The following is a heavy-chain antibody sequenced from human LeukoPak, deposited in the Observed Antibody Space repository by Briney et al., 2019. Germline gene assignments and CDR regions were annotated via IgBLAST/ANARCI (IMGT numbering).Heavy chain of an antibody. D-gene: IGHD5-12*01. V-gene: IGHV3-48*04. CDR1: GFTFSTYA. CDR2: ISSSSSTI. Sequence: GGSLRLSCAASGFTFSTYAMKWVRLAPGKGLEWVSYISSSSSTIYYADSVRGRFAISRDNAKNSLYLQMNSLRAEDTALYYCARGWFDSGYDFGGRYFDYWGQGTLVTVSS. J-gene: IGHJ4*02. CDR3: ARGWFDSGYDFGGRYFDY.